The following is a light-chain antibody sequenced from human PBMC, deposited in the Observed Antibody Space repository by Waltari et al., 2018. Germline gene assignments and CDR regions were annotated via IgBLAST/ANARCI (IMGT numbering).Light chain of an antibody. CDR3: QQYNNWPRT. J-gene: IGKJ1*01. CDR1: QSVSSN. Sequence: EIVMTQSPATLSVSQGDRATPSCRASQSVSSNLAWYQQKPGQAPRLLIYGASTRATGLPARFSGSGSGTEFTLTINSLQSEDFAVYYCQQYNNWPRTFGQGTKVEIK. CDR2: GAS. V-gene: IGKV3-15*01.